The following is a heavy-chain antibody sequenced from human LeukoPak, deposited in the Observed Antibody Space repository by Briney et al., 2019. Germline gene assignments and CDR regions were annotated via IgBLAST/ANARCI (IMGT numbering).Heavy chain of an antibody. CDR3: ASPLPGIAVAGGYAFDI. J-gene: IGHJ3*02. V-gene: IGHV1-69*04. D-gene: IGHD6-19*01. CDR2: IIPILGIA. CDR1: GGTFSSYA. Sequence: GASVKVSCKASGGTFSSYAISWVRQAPGQGLEWMGRIIPILGIANYAQKFQGRVTITADKSTSTAYMELSSLRSEDTAVYYCASPLPGIAVAGGYAFDIWGQGTMVTVSS.